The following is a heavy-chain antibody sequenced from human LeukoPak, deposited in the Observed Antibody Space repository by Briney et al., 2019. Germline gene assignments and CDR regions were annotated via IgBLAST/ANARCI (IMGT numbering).Heavy chain of an antibody. CDR1: GYTFTGYY. CDR3: ARVNRDCSSTSCYNYFDY. D-gene: IGHD2-2*02. V-gene: IGHV1-2*06. CDR2: INPNSGGT. Sequence: ASVKVSCKASGYTFTGYYMHWVRQAPGQGLEWMGRINPNSGGTNYAQKFQGRVTMTRDTSIGTAYMELSRLRSDDTAVYYCARVNRDCSSTSCYNYFDYWGQGTLVTVSS. J-gene: IGHJ4*02.